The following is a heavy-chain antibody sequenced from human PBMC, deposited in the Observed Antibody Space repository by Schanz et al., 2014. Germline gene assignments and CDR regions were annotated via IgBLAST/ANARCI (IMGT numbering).Heavy chain of an antibody. Sequence: QVQLQESGPGLVKPSETLSLTCTVSGGSISSYYWSWIRQPPGKGLEWIGHRDSSGSTKYNPSLKSRVTISIDTSKNQFSLKLSSVTAADTAVYYCARARFTGYYMDVWGQGTAVTVSS. J-gene: IGHJ6*02. CDR3: ARARFTGYYMDV. D-gene: IGHD3-9*01. CDR1: GGSISSYY. CDR2: RDSSGST. V-gene: IGHV4-59*01.